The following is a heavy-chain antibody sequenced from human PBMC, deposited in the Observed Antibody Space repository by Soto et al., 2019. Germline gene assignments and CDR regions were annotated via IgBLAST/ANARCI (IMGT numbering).Heavy chain of an antibody. V-gene: IGHV1-18*01. CDR3: ARLRYFDWLLSYHFDY. CDR1: GYTFTSYG. Sequence: GASVQVSCKASGYTFTSYGISWVRQAPGQGLEWMGWISAYNGNTNYAQKLQGRVTMTTDTSTSTAYMELRSLRSDDTAVYYCARLRYFDWLLSYHFDYWGQGTLVTVSS. CDR2: ISAYNGNT. D-gene: IGHD3-9*01. J-gene: IGHJ4*02.